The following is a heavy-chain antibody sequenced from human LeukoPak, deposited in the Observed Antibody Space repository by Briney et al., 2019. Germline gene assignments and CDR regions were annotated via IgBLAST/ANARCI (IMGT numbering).Heavy chain of an antibody. D-gene: IGHD4-17*01. CDR3: AKVADDYGDYDWFDP. J-gene: IGHJ5*02. V-gene: IGHV3-23*01. Sequence: GGSLRLSCAASGFTFSSYAMSWVRQAPGQGLVWVSAISGSAGSTYYADPVKGRFTISRDNSKNTLYLQMNSLRAEDTAVYYCAKVADDYGDYDWFDPWGQGTLVTVSS. CDR1: GFTFSSYA. CDR2: ISGSAGST.